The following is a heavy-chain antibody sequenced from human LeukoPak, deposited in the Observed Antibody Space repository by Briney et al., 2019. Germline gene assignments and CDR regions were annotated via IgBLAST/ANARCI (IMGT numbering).Heavy chain of an antibody. D-gene: IGHD6-13*01. V-gene: IGHV3-23*01. J-gene: IGHJ4*02. CDR2: FVRGST. CDR1: GFTLSSYP. CDR3: TRAAPYGTSWYGKNDY. Sequence: GGSLRLSCAASGFTLSSYPMNWVRQAPGKGLEWVSTFVRGSTYYADTVQGRFTISRDSSKNTMYLQMNSLRADDTALYFCTRAAPYGTSWYGKNDYWGQGTLVAVSS.